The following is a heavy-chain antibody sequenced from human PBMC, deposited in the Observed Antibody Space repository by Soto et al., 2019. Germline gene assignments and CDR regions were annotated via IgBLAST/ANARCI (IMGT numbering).Heavy chain of an antibody. CDR1: GYTFTSYG. CDR3: ARDQYSYGHMKDAFDI. CDR2: ISAYNGNT. D-gene: IGHD5-18*01. Sequence: QVQLVQSGAEVKKPGASVKVSCKASGYTFTSYGISWVRQAPGQGLEWMGWISAYNGNTNYAQKLQGRVTMTTDTSTSTAYMELRSLRSDDTAVYYCARDQYSYGHMKDAFDIWRQGPMVTVSS. J-gene: IGHJ3*02. V-gene: IGHV1-18*01.